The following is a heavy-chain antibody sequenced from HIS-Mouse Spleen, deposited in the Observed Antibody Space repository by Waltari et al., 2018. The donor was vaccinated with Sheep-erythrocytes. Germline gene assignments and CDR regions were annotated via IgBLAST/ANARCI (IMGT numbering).Heavy chain of an antibody. CDR1: GFTFSSYD. D-gene: IGHD1-26*01. V-gene: IGHV3-13*01. CDR2: IGTAGDT. J-gene: IGHJ4*02. CDR3: ARANSGSYDDAFDI. Sequence: EVQLVESGGGLVQPGGSLRLSCAASGFTFSSYDMHWVRQATGKGLEWVSAIGTAGDTYYPGSVKGRFTISRENAKNSLYRRMNSLRAGDTAVYYCARANSGSYDDAFDIWGQGTLVTVSS.